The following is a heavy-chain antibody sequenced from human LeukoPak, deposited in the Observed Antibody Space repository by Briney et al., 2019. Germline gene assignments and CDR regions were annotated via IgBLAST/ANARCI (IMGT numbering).Heavy chain of an antibody. Sequence: GGSLRLSCAASGFTFSRYYMSWVRQAPGKGLEWVANINQDGSDKYYVDSVKGRFTISRDNAKNSLYLQMNSLRAEDTAVYYCAREGTVVVPAAMDDAFDIWGQGTMVTVSS. V-gene: IGHV3-7*01. CDR3: AREGTVVVPAAMDDAFDI. CDR1: GFTFSRYY. D-gene: IGHD2-2*01. J-gene: IGHJ3*02. CDR2: INQDGSDK.